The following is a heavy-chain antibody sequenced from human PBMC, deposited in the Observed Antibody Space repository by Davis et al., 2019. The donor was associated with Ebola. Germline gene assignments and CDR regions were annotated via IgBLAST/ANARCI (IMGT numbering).Heavy chain of an antibody. CDR2: IYYSGST. D-gene: IGHD1-26*01. J-gene: IGHJ6*02. V-gene: IGHV4-59*01. CDR3: ARVAVGIGYGMDV. CDR1: GGSISSYY. Sequence: PSETLSLTCTVSGGSISSYYWSWIRQPPGKGLEWIGYIYYSGSTNYNPSLKSRVTISVDTSKNQFSLKLSSVTAADTAVYYCARVAVGIGYGMDVWGQGTTVTVSS.